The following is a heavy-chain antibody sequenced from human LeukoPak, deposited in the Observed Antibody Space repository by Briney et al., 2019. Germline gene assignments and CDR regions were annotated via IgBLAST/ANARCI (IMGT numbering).Heavy chain of an antibody. Sequence: GESLKISCRGSGYRFNNYWIDWVRQMPGKGLEWMGIVYPDDSDTRYNPPFEGQVTISVDKSISTAYLQWSSLRASDTAMYFCARAYTGSFSGYNYWGQGTLVTVSS. J-gene: IGHJ4*02. CDR1: GYRFNNYW. D-gene: IGHD6-25*01. CDR2: VYPDDSDT. CDR3: ARAYTGSFSGYNY. V-gene: IGHV5-51*01.